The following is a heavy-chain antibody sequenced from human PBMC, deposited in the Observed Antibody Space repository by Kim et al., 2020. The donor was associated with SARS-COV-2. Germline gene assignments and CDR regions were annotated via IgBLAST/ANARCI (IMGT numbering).Heavy chain of an antibody. J-gene: IGHJ6*02. V-gene: IGHV3-30*04. CDR2: ISYDGSNK. D-gene: IGHD6-19*01. CDR1: GFTFSSYG. Sequence: GGSLRLSCAASGFTFSSYGKHWVRQAPGKGLEWVAVISYDGSNKNYVDSVKGRFTISRDNSKNTLYLQMNSLRAEDTAVYYCARDIASYSSGWIYYYYGMDVWGQGTTVTVSS. CDR3: ARDIASYSSGWIYYYYGMDV.